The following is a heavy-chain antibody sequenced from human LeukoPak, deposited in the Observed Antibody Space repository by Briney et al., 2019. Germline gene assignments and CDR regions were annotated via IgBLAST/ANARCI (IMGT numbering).Heavy chain of an antibody. V-gene: IGHV5-51*01. CDR1: GYSFTSYW. CDR2: IYPGDSDT. CDR3: ARLYAYYNFWSGYGAFDY. Sequence: GESLKISCKGSGYSFTSYWIGWVRQMPGKGLEWMGIIYPGDSDTRYSPSFQGQVTISADKSISTAYLQWSSLKASDTAMYYCARLYAYYNFWSGYGAFDYWGQGTLVTVSS. J-gene: IGHJ4*02. D-gene: IGHD3-3*01.